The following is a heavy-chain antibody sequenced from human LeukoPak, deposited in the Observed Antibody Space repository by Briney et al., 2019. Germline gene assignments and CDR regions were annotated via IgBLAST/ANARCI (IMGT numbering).Heavy chain of an antibody. CDR3: AREEYYGSGNWFDP. CDR2: IYYSGST. J-gene: IGHJ5*02. V-gene: IGHV4-59*01. Sequence: PSETLSLTCTVSGGSISSYYWSWIRQPPGKGLEWIGYIYYSGSTNYNPSPKSRVTISVDTSKNQFSLKLSSVTAADTAVYYCAREEYYGSGNWFDPWGQGTLVTVSS. D-gene: IGHD3-10*01. CDR1: GGSISSYY.